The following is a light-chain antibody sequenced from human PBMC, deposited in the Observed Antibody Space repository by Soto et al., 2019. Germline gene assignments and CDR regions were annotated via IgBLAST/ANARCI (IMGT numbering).Light chain of an antibody. CDR2: EDD. CDR1: SGTIASNY. Sequence: NFMLTQPLSVSESPGKTVTISCTRSSGTIASNYVQWFQQRPDSAPTTLIFEDDQRASGVSERFSGSIDSSSNSASLTISGLQTEDEADYYCQSFDSDNWVFGGGTKLTVL. J-gene: IGLJ2*01. CDR3: QSFDSDNWV. V-gene: IGLV6-57*04.